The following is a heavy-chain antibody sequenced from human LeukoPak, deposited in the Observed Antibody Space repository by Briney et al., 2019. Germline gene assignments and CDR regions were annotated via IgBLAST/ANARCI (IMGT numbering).Heavy chain of an antibody. J-gene: IGHJ5*02. CDR2: IYYTGST. Sequence: PSETLSLTCTVSGGSISNTNYYWGWIRQPPGKGLDWIGSIYYTGSTYYNPSLKSRVTISVDTSKNQFSLKLSSVTAADTAVYYCARLGRTWGQGTLVTVSS. CDR1: GGSISNTNYY. V-gene: IGHV4-39*01. CDR3: ARLGRT.